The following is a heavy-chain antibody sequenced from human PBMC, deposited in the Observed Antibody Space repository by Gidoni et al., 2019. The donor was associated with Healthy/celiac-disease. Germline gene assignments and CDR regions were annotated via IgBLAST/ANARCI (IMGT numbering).Heavy chain of an antibody. CDR3: AKALRASVATWGYFDY. Sequence: EVQLLESGGGVVQPGGSLRRSCAASGFTFSSYAMSWVRQAPGKGLEWVAAISDSGGSTYYAASVKGRFTISRDNSKNTLYLQMNSLRAEDTAVYYCAKALRASVATWGYFDYWGQGTLVTVSS. D-gene: IGHD5-12*01. V-gene: IGHV3-23*01. J-gene: IGHJ4*02. CDR1: GFTFSSYA. CDR2: ISDSGGST.